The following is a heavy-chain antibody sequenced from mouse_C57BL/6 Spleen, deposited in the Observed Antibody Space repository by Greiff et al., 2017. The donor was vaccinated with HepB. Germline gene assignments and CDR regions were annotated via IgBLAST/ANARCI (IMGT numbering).Heavy chain of an antibody. CDR3: VSGDYYGRFYYAMDY. J-gene: IGHJ4*01. CDR1: GFSFNTYA. V-gene: IGHV10-1*01. CDR2: IRSKSNNYAT. D-gene: IGHD1-1*01. Sequence: EVKLMESGGGLVQPKGSLKLSCAASGFSFNTYAMNWVRQAPGKGLEWVARIRSKSNNYATYYADSVKDRFTISRDDSESMLYLQMNNLKTEDTAMYYCVSGDYYGRFYYAMDYWGQGTSVTVSS.